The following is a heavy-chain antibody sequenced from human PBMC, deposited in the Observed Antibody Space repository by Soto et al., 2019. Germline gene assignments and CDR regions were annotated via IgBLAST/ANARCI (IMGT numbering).Heavy chain of an antibody. CDR2: ISGSGGST. Sequence: GGSLRLSCAASGFTFSSYAMSWVRQAPGKGLEWVSAISGSGGSTYYADSVKGRFTISRDNSKNTLYLQMNSLRAEDTAVYYCANSPSRTPGRFRTTDLDSSSWWGGSDYWGQGTLVTVSS. CDR3: ANSPSRTPGRFRTTDLDSSSWWGGSDY. CDR1: GFTFSSYA. D-gene: IGHD6-13*01. V-gene: IGHV3-23*01. J-gene: IGHJ4*02.